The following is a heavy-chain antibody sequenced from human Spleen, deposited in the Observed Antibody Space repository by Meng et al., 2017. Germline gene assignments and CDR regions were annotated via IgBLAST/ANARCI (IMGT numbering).Heavy chain of an antibody. Sequence: VDLQQWGAGLLKLSETLSLPCVVSGGSFSDYYWSWIRQPPGKGLEWIGEINHSGSTNYNPSLESRATISVDTSQNNLSLKLSSVTAADSAVYYCARGPTTMAHDFDYWGQGTLVTVSS. CDR1: GGSFSDYY. J-gene: IGHJ4*02. D-gene: IGHD4-11*01. CDR3: ARGPTTMAHDFDY. V-gene: IGHV4-34*01. CDR2: INHSGST.